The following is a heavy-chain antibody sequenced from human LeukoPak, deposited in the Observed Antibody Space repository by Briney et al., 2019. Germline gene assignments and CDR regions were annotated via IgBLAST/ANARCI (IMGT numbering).Heavy chain of an antibody. CDR3: ARDGPLIVGATYYYYGMDV. Sequence: ASVKVSCKASGYTFTGYYMHWVRQAPGQGLEWMGWINPNSGGTNYAQKFQGRVTMTRDTSISTAYMELSGLRSDDTAVYYCARDGPLIVGATYYYYGMDVWGQGTTVTVSS. D-gene: IGHD1-26*01. CDR2: INPNSGGT. V-gene: IGHV1-2*02. CDR1: GYTFTGYY. J-gene: IGHJ6*02.